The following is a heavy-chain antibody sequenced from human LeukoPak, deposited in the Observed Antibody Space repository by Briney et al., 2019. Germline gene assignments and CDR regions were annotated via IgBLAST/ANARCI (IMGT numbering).Heavy chain of an antibody. V-gene: IGHV5-51*01. CDR2: IYPGDSDT. J-gene: IGHJ4*02. CDR1: GYRFTNYW. Sequence: GESLKISCQGSGYRFTNYWIGWVRQMPGKGLEWMGIIYPGDSDTRYSPSFQGQVTISADKSLNTAYLQWSSLKASDTAMYYCARGFYSFEYWGQGTLVTVSS. CDR3: ARGFYSFEY.